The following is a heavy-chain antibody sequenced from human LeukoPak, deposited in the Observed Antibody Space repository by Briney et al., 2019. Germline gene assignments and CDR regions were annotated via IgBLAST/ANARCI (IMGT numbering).Heavy chain of an antibody. CDR2: INPSGGST. J-gene: IGHJ6*03. D-gene: IGHD1-26*01. V-gene: IGHV1-46*01. Sequence: GASVKVSCKASGYTFTSYYMHWVRQAPGQGLEWMGIINPSGGSTSYAQKFQGRVTMTRDMSTSTVYMELSSLRSEDTAVYYCARDLVGASTPYYYYYYMDVWGKGTTVTVSS. CDR1: GYTFTSYY. CDR3: ARDLVGASTPYYYYYYMDV.